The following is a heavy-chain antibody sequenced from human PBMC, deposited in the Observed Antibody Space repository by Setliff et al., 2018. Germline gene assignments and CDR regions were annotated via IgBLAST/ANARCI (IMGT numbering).Heavy chain of an antibody. CDR2: INHAGSDK. V-gene: IGHV3-7*01. CDR1: GFTFSYYG. Sequence: LSLSCAASGFTFSYYGMSWVRQAPGKGLEWVANINHAGSDKYYVDSVKGRFTISRDNAKNSVYLQVNSLRAEDTAVYYCATNPPKGPSGGYYYDDPYYYYMDVWGKGATVTVSS. D-gene: IGHD3-22*01. J-gene: IGHJ6*03. CDR3: ATNPPKGPSGGYYYDDPYYYYMDV.